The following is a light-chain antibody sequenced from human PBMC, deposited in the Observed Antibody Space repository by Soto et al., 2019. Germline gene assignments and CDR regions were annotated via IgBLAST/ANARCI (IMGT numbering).Light chain of an antibody. V-gene: IGLV2-23*01. CDR2: EGS. CDR1: SSDVGSYNL. Sequence: QSALTQPASVSGSPGQSITISCTGTSSDVGSYNLVSWYQQHPGKAPKLMIYEGSKRASGVSNRFSGSTSGNTASLTISGPRGDDEADYYCCSYAGSSTWVFGGGTQLTVL. J-gene: IGLJ3*02. CDR3: CSYAGSSTWV.